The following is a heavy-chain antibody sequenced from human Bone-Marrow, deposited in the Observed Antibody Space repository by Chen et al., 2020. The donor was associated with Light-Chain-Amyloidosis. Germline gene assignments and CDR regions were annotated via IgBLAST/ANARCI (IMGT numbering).Heavy chain of an antibody. Sequence: EVQLVESGGGLVQPGGSLRLSCAASGFTFGGFAMSWVRQSPGKGREWVSVARGGDGPTYYADSVRGRFTIYRDNSKNTLYLQMNSLRAEDTAVYYCAKDRCTSISCSDFDYWGQGTLVTVSS. CDR2: ARGGDGPT. CDR1: GFTFGGFA. CDR3: AKDRCTSISCSDFDY. V-gene: IGHV3-23*04. J-gene: IGHJ4*02. D-gene: IGHD2-2*01.